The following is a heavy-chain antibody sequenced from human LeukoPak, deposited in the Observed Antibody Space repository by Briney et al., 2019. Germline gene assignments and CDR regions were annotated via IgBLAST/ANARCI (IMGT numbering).Heavy chain of an antibody. Sequence: PGGSLRLSCAASGFTFSSYSMNWVRQAPGKGLEWVSAISGSGGSTYYADSVKGRFTISRDNSKNTLYLQMNSLRAEDTAVYYCAKTYYYDSSGYPAEYFQHWGQGTLVTVSS. V-gene: IGHV3-23*01. J-gene: IGHJ1*01. CDR3: AKTYYYDSSGYPAEYFQH. CDR1: GFTFSSYS. D-gene: IGHD3-22*01. CDR2: ISGSGGST.